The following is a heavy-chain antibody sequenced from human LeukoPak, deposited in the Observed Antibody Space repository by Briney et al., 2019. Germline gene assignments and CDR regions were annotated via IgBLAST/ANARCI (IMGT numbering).Heavy chain of an antibody. Sequence: ASVKVSCKASGYTFTSYGISWVRQAPGQGLEGVGWINSYNGNTNYAQKLQGRVTLTTDTSTSTAYMELRSLRSDDTAVYYCARQITMIVVVINDPFDIWGQGTMVTVSS. V-gene: IGHV1-18*01. D-gene: IGHD3-22*01. CDR3: ARQITMIVVVINDPFDI. J-gene: IGHJ3*02. CDR1: GYTFTSYG. CDR2: INSYNGNT.